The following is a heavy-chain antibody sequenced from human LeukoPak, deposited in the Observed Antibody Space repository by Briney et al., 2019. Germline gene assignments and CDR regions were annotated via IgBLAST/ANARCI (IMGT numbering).Heavy chain of an antibody. CDR3: ARDVAVAGPVYYYYYGMDV. CDR1: GYTFTGYY. Sequence: ASVKVSCKASGYTFTGYYMHWVRQAPGQGLEWMGWINPNSGGTNYAQKFQGRVTMTRDTSISTAYMELSRLRSDDTAVYYCARDVAVAGPVYYYYYGMDVWGQGTTVTVS. D-gene: IGHD6-19*01. V-gene: IGHV1-2*02. J-gene: IGHJ6*02. CDR2: INPNSGGT.